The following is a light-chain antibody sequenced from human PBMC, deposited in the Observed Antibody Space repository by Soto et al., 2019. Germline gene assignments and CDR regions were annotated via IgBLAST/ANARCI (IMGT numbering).Light chain of an antibody. J-gene: IGLJ1*01. CDR2: DVS. V-gene: IGLV2-14*01. CDR1: SSDVGGYNY. Sequence: QSVLTQPASVSGSPGQSITISCTGTSSDVGGYNYVSWYQQHPGKAPKLMIYDVSNRPSGVSNRFFGSKSGNTASLTISGLQAEDEADYYCSSYTSSSTLLDVFGTGTKVTVL. CDR3: SSYTSSSTLLDV.